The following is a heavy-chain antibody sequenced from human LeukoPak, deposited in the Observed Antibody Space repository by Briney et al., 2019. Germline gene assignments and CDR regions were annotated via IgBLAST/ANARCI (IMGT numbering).Heavy chain of an antibody. CDR1: GYTFTSYY. CDR3: ARVKSKAVAGPDAFDI. J-gene: IGHJ3*02. V-gene: IGHV1-46*01. Sequence: ASVKLSCNASGYTFTSYYMHWVRQAPGQGLELMGIINPSGGSTSYAQKFQGRVTMTRDTSTSTVYMELSSMRSEDTAVYYCARVKSKAVAGPDAFDIWGQGTMVTVSS. D-gene: IGHD6-19*01. CDR2: INPSGGST.